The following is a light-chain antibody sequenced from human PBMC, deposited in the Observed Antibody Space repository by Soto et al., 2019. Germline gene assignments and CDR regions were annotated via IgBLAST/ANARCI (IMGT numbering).Light chain of an antibody. CDR1: VLAKNH. CDR2: KDS. V-gene: IGLV3-27*01. J-gene: IGLJ3*02. CDR3: YYPTDDNWV. Sequence: SYELTQSSSVSVSLGQTARITCSGDVLAKNHARWLQQKPGQAPVVLLYKDSERPSGISERFSGSSSGTIVTLTISGAQADDEGDYYCYYPTDDNWVFGGGTKVTVL.